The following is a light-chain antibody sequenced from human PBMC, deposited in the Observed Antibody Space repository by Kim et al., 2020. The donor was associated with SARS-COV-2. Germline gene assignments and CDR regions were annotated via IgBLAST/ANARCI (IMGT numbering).Light chain of an antibody. CDR2: DVN. CDR3: SSYTSTSTFWV. J-gene: IGLJ3*02. Sequence: ITISCTGTSSDVGGYNYVSWYQQHPGKAPKLMIYDVNKRPSGVSDRFSGSKSGNTASLTISGLQAEDEGDYYCSSYTSTSTFWVFGGGTQLTVL. CDR1: SSDVGGYNY. V-gene: IGLV2-14*04.